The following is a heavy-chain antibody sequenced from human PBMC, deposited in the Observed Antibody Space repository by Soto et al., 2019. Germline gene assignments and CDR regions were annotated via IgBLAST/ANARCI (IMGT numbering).Heavy chain of an antibody. J-gene: IGHJ6*02. D-gene: IGHD5-12*01. Sequence: SLKVSCKASGGTLSSYAIRWVRQASGQGLEWMGGKIPISALANYAQKLPGRVTSTADESRSTAYMELSSLRSEDTAEYYCARDMGGGYNNRYYCYAMDVWGQ. CDR2: KIPISALA. CDR1: GGTLSSYA. CDR3: ARDMGGGYNNRYYCYAMDV. V-gene: IGHV1-69*13.